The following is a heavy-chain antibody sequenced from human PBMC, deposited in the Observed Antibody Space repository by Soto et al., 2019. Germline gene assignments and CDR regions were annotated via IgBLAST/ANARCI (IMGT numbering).Heavy chain of an antibody. Sequence: QIQLVQSGGEVKKPGASVKVSCKSSGYKFISHSITWVRQAPGQGLEWMGRISAYNGNTNYAQKLQGRVTMTPDTSTNTAYMELRSLRSDDTAVYYCARGAFCGGAPGCRDMDVWGQGTTVTVPS. J-gene: IGHJ6*02. CDR2: ISAYNGNT. CDR3: ARGAFCGGAPGCRDMDV. CDR1: GYKFISHS. D-gene: IGHD2-21*01. V-gene: IGHV1-18*01.